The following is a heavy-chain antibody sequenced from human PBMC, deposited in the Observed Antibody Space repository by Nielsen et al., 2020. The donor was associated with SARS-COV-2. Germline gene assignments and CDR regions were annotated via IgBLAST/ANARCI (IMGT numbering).Heavy chain of an antibody. D-gene: IGHD4-17*01. CDR3: AKNPSRRDYGADY. CDR1: GFPFVRYA. J-gene: IGHJ4*02. CDR2: IGAIDGST. Sequence: GGPLSLSCAAFGFPFVRYAMSWVRQAPGKGLEWAPSIGAIDGSTNYAESLRGRFTISRDNSKNTLYLQIDSLRTEDTAMYYCAKNPSRRDYGADYWGQGTLVTVSS. V-gene: IGHV3-23*01.